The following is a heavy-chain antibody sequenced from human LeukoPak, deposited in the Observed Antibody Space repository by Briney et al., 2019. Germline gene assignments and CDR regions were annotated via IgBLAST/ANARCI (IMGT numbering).Heavy chain of an antibody. CDR1: GGSISSGGYY. V-gene: IGHV4-61*08. Sequence: SETLSLTCAVSGGSISSGGYYWSWIRQPPGKGLEWIGYIYYSGSTNYNPSLKSRVTISVDTSKNQFSLKLSSVTAADTAVYYCARGTTYYYDRTYYFDYWGQGTLVTVSS. CDR3: ARGTTYYYDRTYYFDY. CDR2: IYYSGST. J-gene: IGHJ4*02. D-gene: IGHD3-22*01.